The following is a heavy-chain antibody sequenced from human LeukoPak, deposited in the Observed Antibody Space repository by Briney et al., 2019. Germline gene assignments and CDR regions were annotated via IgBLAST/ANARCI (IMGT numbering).Heavy chain of an antibody. CDR2: INHSGST. D-gene: IGHD6-13*01. J-gene: IGHJ1*01. V-gene: IGHV4-39*07. CDR3: ARASSSWYRYFQH. Sequence: PSETLSLTCTVSGGSIRSSSYYWSWIRQPPGKGLEWIGEINHSGSTNYNPSLKSRVTISVDTSKNQFSLKLSSVTAADTAVYYCARASSSWYRYFQHWGQGTLVTVSS. CDR1: GGSIRSSSYY.